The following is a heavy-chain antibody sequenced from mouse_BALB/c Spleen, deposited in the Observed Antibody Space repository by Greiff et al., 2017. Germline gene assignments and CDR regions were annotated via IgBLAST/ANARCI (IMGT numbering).Heavy chain of an antibody. D-gene: IGHD1-2*01. CDR3: TRVGAHYYGYIDY. CDR2: IYPSDSYT. CDR1: GYTFTSYW. J-gene: IGHJ2*01. Sequence: VQLQQPGAELVRPGASVKLSCKASGYTFTSYWINWVKQRPGQGLEWIGNIYPSDSYTNYNQKFKDKATLTVDKSSSTAYMQLSSPTSEDSAVYYCTRVGAHYYGYIDYWGQGTTLTVSS. V-gene: IGHV1-69*02.